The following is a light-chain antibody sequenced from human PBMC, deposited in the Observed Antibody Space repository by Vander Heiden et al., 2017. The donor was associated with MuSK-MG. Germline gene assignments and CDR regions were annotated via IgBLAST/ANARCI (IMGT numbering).Light chain of an antibody. V-gene: IGKV3-11*01. J-gene: IGKJ1*01. Sequence: EIVLTQSPATLSLSPGERATLSCRASQSVSSYLAWYQQKPGQAPRLLIYDASNRATGIPARFSGSGDGTDFTLTISSLEPEDFAVYYCQQRSNGPPKWTFGQGTKVEIK. CDR1: QSVSSY. CDR2: DAS. CDR3: QQRSNGPPKWT.